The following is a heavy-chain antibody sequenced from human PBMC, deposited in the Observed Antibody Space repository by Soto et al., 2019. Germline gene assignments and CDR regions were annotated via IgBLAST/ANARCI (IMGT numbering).Heavy chain of an antibody. D-gene: IGHD2-21*01. CDR3: TRASISMIAYY. V-gene: IGHV4-61*01. CDR1: GTSVTSYSYY. Sequence: PSETLSLTCNVSGTSVTSYSYYWNWIRQPPGKGLEWIGYVFESENTKYNPSLKGRASISVDTSKNQFSLTLTSVTAADTAVYYCTRASISMIAYYWGPGTLVTVS. J-gene: IGHJ4*02. CDR2: VFESENT.